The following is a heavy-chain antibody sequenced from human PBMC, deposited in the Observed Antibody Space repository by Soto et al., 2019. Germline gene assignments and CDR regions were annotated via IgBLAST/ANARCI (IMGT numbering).Heavy chain of an antibody. Sequence: QVQLQESGPGLVKPSQTLSLTCTVSGGSISSGGYYWSWIRQHPGKGLEWIGYIYYSGSTYYNTYHKGRVTISVETSKNKFSLKLSSVTAADTAVYYCARGQEGYFDYWGQGTLVTVSS. CDR2: IYYSGST. CDR3: ARGQEGYFDY. J-gene: IGHJ4*02. V-gene: IGHV4-31*03. CDR1: GGSISSGGYY.